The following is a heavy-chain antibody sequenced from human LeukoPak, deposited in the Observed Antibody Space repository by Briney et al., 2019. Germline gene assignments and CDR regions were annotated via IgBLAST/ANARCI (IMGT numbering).Heavy chain of an antibody. CDR2: IYYSGST. CDR1: GGSISSYY. Sequence: SSETLSLTCTVSGGSISSYYWSWIRQPPGKGLEWMGYIYYSGSTNYNPSLKSRVTISVDTSKNQFSLKLSSVTAADTAVYYCARVDTYYDILTGYLDNWFDPWGQGTLVTVSS. V-gene: IGHV4-59*01. D-gene: IGHD3-9*01. CDR3: ARVDTYYDILTGYLDNWFDP. J-gene: IGHJ5*02.